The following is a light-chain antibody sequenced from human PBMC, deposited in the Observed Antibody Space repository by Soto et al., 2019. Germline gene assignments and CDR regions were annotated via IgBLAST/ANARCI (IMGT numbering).Light chain of an antibody. J-gene: IGKJ1*01. CDR1: QSVTSNY. V-gene: IGKV3-20*01. Sequence: EVVLPQSPAILSLSTGERATLSCRASQSVTSNYLAWYQQKPGQAPRLLIFGASIRDTGIPDRFSGSGSGTDFTLTISRLDPEDFAVYYCQQYGSSPGTFGQGTKVDIK. CDR2: GAS. CDR3: QQYGSSPGT.